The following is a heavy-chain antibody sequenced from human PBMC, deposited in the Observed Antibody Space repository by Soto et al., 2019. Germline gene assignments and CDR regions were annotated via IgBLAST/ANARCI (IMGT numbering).Heavy chain of an antibody. V-gene: IGHV1-69*01. Sequence: QVQLVQSGAEVKKPGSSVKVSCKASGGTFSSYAISWVRQAPGQGLEWMGGIIPIFGTANYAQKFQGRVTITADESQSTAYMELSSLRSEDTAVYYCAIGAIQLWLGLLYYYYGMDVWGQGTTVTVSS. CDR3: AIGAIQLWLGLLYYYYGMDV. CDR1: GGTFSSYA. CDR2: IIPIFGTA. J-gene: IGHJ6*02. D-gene: IGHD5-18*01.